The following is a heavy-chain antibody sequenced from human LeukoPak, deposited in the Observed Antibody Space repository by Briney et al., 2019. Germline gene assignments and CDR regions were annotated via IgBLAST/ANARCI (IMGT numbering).Heavy chain of an antibody. V-gene: IGHV1-24*01. CDR3: GRYFHGSGYYYRVGSFDY. J-gene: IGHJ4*02. Sequence: ASVKVSCKVSGDTLTKLMIHWVRQAPGKGLEWVGGFDPEDGETIYAQKFQGRVTLTEDTSADTAYMELSGLRSEDTAVYFCGRYFHGSGYYYRVGSFDYWGQGSLVTVSS. CDR2: FDPEDGET. CDR1: GDTLTKLM. D-gene: IGHD3-10*01.